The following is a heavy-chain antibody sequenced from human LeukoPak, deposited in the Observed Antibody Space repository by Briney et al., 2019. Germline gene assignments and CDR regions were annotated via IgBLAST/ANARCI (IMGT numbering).Heavy chain of an antibody. CDR2: IIASSGDT. D-gene: IGHD5-12*01. J-gene: IGHJ4*02. V-gene: IGHV3-23*01. CDR1: GFSFNNYA. CDR3: AKGAYDYVEMGYFDY. Sequence: GGSLRLSCAASGFSFNNYAMSWVRQAPGKGLELVSLIIASSGDTFYADSVKGRFTISRDNSQNTLYLQMNSLRAEDTALYYCAKGAYDYVEMGYFDYWGQGTLVTVSS.